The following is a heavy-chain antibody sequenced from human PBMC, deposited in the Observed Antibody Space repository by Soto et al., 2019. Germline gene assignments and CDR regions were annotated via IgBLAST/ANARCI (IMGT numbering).Heavy chain of an antibody. CDR2: IYYSGTT. V-gene: IGHV4-39*01. CDR3: ARRGGYSSSWPV. D-gene: IGHD6-13*01. CDR1: GGSISSSSYL. J-gene: IGHJ4*02. Sequence: SETLSLTCTASGGSISSSSYLWGWIRQPPGKGLEWIGTIYYSGTTSYNPSLKSRVTISVGTSKSQFSLKLNSVTAADTAVYYCARRGGYSSSWPVWGQGTLVTVSS.